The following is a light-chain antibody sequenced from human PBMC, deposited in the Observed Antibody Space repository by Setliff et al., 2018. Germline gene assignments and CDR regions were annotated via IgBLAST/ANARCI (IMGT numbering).Light chain of an antibody. V-gene: IGLV2-14*01. Sequence: QSALTQPASVSGSPGQSITISCTGTSGDVGGYDYVSWYQQHPGKAPKLMIYDVSNRPSGVSNRFSGSKSGNTASLTISGLQAEDEADYYCGSYTSINTLLYIVGTGTKVTVL. CDR1: SGDVGGYDY. CDR3: GSYTSINTLLYI. CDR2: DVS. J-gene: IGLJ1*01.